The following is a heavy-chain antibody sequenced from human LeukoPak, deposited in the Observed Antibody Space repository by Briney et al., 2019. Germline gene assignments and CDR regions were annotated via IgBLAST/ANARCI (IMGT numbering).Heavy chain of an antibody. CDR1: GYTFTGYY. V-gene: IGHV1-2*02. D-gene: IGHD3-10*01. CDR2: INPNSGGT. CDR3: ARDLGTYYYDFDY. J-gene: IGHJ4*02. Sequence: ASVKVSCKASGYTFTGYYVHWVRQAPGQGLEWMGWINPNSGGTNYAQKFQGRVTMTRDTSISTAYMELSRLRSDDTAVYYCARDLGTYYYDFDYWGQGTLVTVSS.